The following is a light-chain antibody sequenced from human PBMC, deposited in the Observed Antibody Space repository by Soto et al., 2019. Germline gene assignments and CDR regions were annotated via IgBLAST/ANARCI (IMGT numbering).Light chain of an antibody. Sequence: AIRMTQSPSSLSASTGDRFTITCRASQGISSYLAWYQQKPGKAPKLLIYAASSLQSGVCARFSGSGSGTDFTLTISSLQPEDFATYYCQQSYSSPPTFGQGTKVDIK. V-gene: IGKV1-8*01. J-gene: IGKJ1*01. CDR3: QQSYSSPPT. CDR1: QGISSY. CDR2: AAS.